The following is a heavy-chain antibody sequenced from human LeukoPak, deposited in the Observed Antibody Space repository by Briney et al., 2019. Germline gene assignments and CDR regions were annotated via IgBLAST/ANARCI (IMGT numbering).Heavy chain of an antibody. CDR1: RGSISGSIRSYY. D-gene: IGHD5-12*01. Sequence: SETLSLTCTVSRGSISGSIRSYYWSWLRQPPGKGLEWIGYISSSGSTNDNPSLRSRVTISVDTSKNQFFLNLSSVSAADTAVYYCARIPLGYSGAYYFDYWGQGTLVTVSP. V-gene: IGHV4-4*09. CDR3: ARIPLGYSGAYYFDY. CDR2: ISSSGST. J-gene: IGHJ4*02.